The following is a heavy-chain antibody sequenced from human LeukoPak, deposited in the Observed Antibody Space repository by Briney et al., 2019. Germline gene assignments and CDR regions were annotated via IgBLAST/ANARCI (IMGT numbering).Heavy chain of an antibody. CDR1: GGSISSYY. Sequence: PSETLSLTCTVSGGSISSYYWSWIRQPPGKGLEWIGYIYYSGSTNYNPSLKSRVTISVDTSKNQFSLKLSSVTAADTAVYYCARLTPSTVVKGDAFDIWGQGTMVTVSS. CDR3: ARLTPSTVVKGDAFDI. J-gene: IGHJ3*02. D-gene: IGHD4-23*01. CDR2: IYYSGST. V-gene: IGHV4-59*08.